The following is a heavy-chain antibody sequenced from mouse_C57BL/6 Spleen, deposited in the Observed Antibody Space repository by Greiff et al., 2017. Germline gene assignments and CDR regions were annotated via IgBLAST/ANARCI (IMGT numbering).Heavy chain of an antibody. J-gene: IGHJ4*01. CDR3: AREGAYYSNYGAMDY. D-gene: IGHD2-5*01. Sequence: VQLVESGPELVKPGASVKISCKASGYAFSSSWMNWVKQRPGKGLEWIGRIYPGDGDTNYNGKFKGKATLTADKSSSTAYMQLSSLTSEDSAVYFCAREGAYYSNYGAMDYWGQGTSVTVSS. V-gene: IGHV1-82*01. CDR1: GYAFSSSW. CDR2: IYPGDGDT.